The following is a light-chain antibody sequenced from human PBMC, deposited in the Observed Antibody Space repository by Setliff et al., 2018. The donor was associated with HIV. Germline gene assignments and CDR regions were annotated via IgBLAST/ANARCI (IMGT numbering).Light chain of an antibody. V-gene: IGLV2-14*03. J-gene: IGLJ1*01. Sequence: QSVPTQPASVSGSPGQSITISCTGTSSDVGGYNYVSWYQQHPGKAPKLIIYDVSDRPSGVSRRFSGSKSGNTASLTISGLQSEDESDYYCKSYAANSTPYLFGTGTKVTV. CDR3: KSYAANSTPYL. CDR1: SSDVGGYNY. CDR2: DVS.